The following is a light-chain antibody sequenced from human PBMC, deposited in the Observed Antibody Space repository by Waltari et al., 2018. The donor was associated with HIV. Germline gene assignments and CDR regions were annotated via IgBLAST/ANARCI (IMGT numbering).Light chain of an antibody. CDR3: QQVNSYPLT. Sequence: DIQLTQSPPFLSASPGDRVSIACRANQTISTYLAWYQQKPGKAPKLLLYGASILQTGVPSRFTGRGSGTEFHLTIPSLQPEDFATYYCQQVNSYPLTFGRGTKVEVK. J-gene: IGKJ4*01. V-gene: IGKV1-9*01. CDR2: GAS. CDR1: QTISTY.